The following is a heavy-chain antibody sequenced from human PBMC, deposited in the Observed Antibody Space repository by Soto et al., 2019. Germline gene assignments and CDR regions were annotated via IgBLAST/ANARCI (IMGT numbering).Heavy chain of an antibody. CDR1: GDSISSYY. D-gene: IGHD3-10*01. V-gene: IGHV4-59*01. CDR3: ARELWFGDLYYMDV. CDR2: IYYSGST. J-gene: IGHJ6*03. Sequence: SETLSLTCTVSGDSISSYYWSWIRQPPGKGLEWIGYIYYSGSTDYNPSLKSRVTISVDTSKNQFSLKLSSVTAADTAVYYCARELWFGDLYYMDVWGKGTTVTVSS.